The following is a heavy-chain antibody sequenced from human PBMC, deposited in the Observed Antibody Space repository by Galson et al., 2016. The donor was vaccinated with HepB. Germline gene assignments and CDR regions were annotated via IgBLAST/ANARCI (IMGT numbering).Heavy chain of an antibody. CDR2: ISSYTGTT. J-gene: IGHJ4*02. CDR1: GFTFSNYA. CDR3: AKDGAIYGSCTSTSCSSYSDY. D-gene: IGHD2-2*01. Sequence: SLRLSCAASGFTFSNYAMSWVRQAPGKGLEWVSVISSYTGTTDYADSVKGRFTISRDNSKNTPFLQMNSLRAEDTAIYYCAKDGAIYGSCTSTSCSSYSDYWGQGTLVTVSS. V-gene: IGHV3-23*01.